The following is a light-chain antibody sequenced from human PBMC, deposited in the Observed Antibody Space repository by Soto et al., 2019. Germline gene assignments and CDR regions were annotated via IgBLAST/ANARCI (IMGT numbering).Light chain of an antibody. CDR1: SSDVGGYNY. V-gene: IGLV2-14*01. J-gene: IGLJ3*02. CDR3: SSYTSGSTWV. CDR2: EVS. Sequence: QSALTQPASVSGYPGQSITISCTGTSSDVGGYNYVSWYQQHPGKAPKLMIYEVSNRPSGVSNRFSGSKSGNTASLTISGRQAEDEADYYCSSYTSGSTWVFGGGTKLTVL.